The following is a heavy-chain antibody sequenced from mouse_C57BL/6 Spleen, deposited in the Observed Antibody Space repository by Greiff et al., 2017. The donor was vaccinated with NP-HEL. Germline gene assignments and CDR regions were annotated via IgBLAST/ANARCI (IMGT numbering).Heavy chain of an antibody. CDR3: ARSYYYGSSFDY. D-gene: IGHD1-1*01. CDR1: GYTFTSYW. Sequence: QVQLKQPGAELVMPGASVKLSCKASGYTFTSYWMHWVKQRPGQGLEWIGEIDPSDSYTNYNQKFKGKSTLTVDKSSSTAYMQLSSLTSEDSAVYYCARSYYYGSSFDYWGQGTTLTVSS. CDR2: IDPSDSYT. J-gene: IGHJ2*01. V-gene: IGHV1-69*01.